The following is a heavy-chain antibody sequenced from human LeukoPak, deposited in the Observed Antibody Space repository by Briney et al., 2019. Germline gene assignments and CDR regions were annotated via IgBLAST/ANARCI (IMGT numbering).Heavy chain of an antibody. CDR1: GYTFTSYY. CDR2: INPSGGST. D-gene: IGHD4-23*01. CDR3: ARASTTVADFDY. V-gene: IGHV1-46*01. J-gene: IGHJ4*02. Sequence: GASVKVSCKASGYTFTSYYMHWVRQAPGQGLEWMGIINPSGGSTNYAQKFQGRVTITTDESTSTAYMELSSLRSEDTAVYYCARASTTVADFDYWGQGTLVTVSS.